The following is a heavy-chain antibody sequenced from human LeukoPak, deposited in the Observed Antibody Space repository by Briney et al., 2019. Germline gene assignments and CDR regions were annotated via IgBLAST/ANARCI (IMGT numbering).Heavy chain of an antibody. D-gene: IGHD6-13*01. CDR3: ANQKAGYFDY. Sequence: PGGSLRLSCAASGFTFSTSWMHWVRQAPGKGLVWVSSINSDGSSPSYADSLKGQFTISRDNAKNALYPQMNSLRAEDTAVYYCANQKAGYFDYWGQGTLVTVSS. V-gene: IGHV3-74*01. CDR1: GFTFSTSW. CDR2: INSDGSSP. J-gene: IGHJ4*02.